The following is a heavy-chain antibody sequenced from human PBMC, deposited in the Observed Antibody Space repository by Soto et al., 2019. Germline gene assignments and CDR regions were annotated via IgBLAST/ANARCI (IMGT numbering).Heavy chain of an antibody. J-gene: IGHJ4*02. CDR3: ERLQVAVSHY. V-gene: IGHV4-39*01. CDR2: VFYDGYT. CDR1: GDSISGSPYF. Sequence: QLQLQESGPGLVMPSETLSLTCTVSGDSISGSPYFWGWIRQPPGKRLEWIGSVFYDGYTLNTPSLRSRVTISVDTSKNQFSLKLTPVAVADTATYFCERLQVAVSHYWGQGTMVTVS. D-gene: IGHD6-19*01.